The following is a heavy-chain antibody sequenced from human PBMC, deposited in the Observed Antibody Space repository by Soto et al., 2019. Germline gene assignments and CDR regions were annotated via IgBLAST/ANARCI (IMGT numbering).Heavy chain of an antibody. CDR3: ANTGDRKPDY. CDR2: ISYDGSTK. Sequence: QVQLVESGGGVVQPGRSLRLSCAASGFTFSSYGMHWVRQAPGKALEWVAVISYDGSTKYYADSVKGRFTISRDNSKNTLYLQMNSLRAEDTAVYYCANTGDRKPDYWGEGALVAVSS. CDR1: GFTFSSYG. V-gene: IGHV3-30*18. J-gene: IGHJ4*02.